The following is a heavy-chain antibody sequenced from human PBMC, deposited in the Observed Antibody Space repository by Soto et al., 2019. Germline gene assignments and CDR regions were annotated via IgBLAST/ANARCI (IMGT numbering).Heavy chain of an antibody. CDR2: IYYGGST. CDR3: ARSRDATGWYYFRY. V-gene: IGHV4-31*03. CDR1: GVSISSGGYY. Sequence: QVQLQESGPGLVKPSQTLSLTCTVSGVSISSGGYYWSWIRQHPGKGLEWIGYIYYGGSTYYNPSVKSRLAISVDTSKNHFSLRLSSVTAADTAVYYCARSRDATGWYYFRYWGQGALVTVSS. J-gene: IGHJ4*02. D-gene: IGHD6-19*01.